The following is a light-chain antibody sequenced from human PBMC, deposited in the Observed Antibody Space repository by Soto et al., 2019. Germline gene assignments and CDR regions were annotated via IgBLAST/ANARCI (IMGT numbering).Light chain of an antibody. V-gene: IGLV2-14*01. CDR2: EVS. CDR3: TSYTTSSTHWV. J-gene: IGLJ3*02. Sequence: QSALTQPASVSGSPGQSITISCTGTSSDVGGYNYVSWYQQHPGKAPKLMIYEVSNRPSGVSNRFSGSKSGNTASLTISGPQAEHEADYYCTSYTTSSTHWVFGGGTKLTVL. CDR1: SSDVGGYNY.